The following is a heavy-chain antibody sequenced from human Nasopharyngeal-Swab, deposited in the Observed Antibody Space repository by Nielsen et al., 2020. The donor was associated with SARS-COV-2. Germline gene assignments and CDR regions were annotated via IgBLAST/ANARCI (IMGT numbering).Heavy chain of an antibody. Sequence: VRQAPGKGLEWVSAISGSGGSTYYADSVKGRFTISRDNSKNTLYLQMNSLRAEDTAVYYCAKAEYDYVWGSYRAAFDYWGQGTLVTV. CDR3: AKAEYDYVWGSYRAAFDY. V-gene: IGHV3-23*01. J-gene: IGHJ4*02. D-gene: IGHD3-16*02. CDR2: ISGSGGST.